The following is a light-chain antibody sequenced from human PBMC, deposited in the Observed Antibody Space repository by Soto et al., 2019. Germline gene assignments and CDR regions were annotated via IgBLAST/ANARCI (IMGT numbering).Light chain of an antibody. CDR2: DAS. V-gene: IGKV3-11*01. J-gene: IGKJ1*01. CDR1: QSVSSY. Sequence: EIVLTQSPATLYLSPGERATLSCRASQSVSSYLAWYQQKPGQAPRLLIYDASNRATGIPARFSGSGSGTDFSLTISSQEPEEFAGYYCQQRSNWPRTFGHGTKVDIK. CDR3: QQRSNWPRT.